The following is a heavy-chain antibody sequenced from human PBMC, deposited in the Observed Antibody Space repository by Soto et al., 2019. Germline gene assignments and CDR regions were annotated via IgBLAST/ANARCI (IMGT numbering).Heavy chain of an antibody. D-gene: IGHD2-15*01. J-gene: IGHJ5*02. V-gene: IGHV4-39*01. CDR2: FFIGGNT. CDR3: ARGRETRYCSGGSCYPLNWFDP. Sequence: PSETLSLTCTVSGGSISSSTYYWGWMRQPPGKGLEWIASFFIGGNTYYNPSLKSRVTISVDTSKNQFSLKLSSVTAADTAVYYCARGRETRYCSGGSCYPLNWFDPWGQGTLVTVSS. CDR1: GGSISSSTYY.